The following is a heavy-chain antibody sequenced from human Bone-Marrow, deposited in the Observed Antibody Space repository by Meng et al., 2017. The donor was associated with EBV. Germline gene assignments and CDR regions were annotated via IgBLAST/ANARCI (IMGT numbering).Heavy chain of an antibody. CDR1: GFSLSTDGEG. CDR2: IYWDDDK. CDR3: AHRLSSGWYDY. D-gene: IGHD6-19*01. V-gene: IGHV2-5*02. Sequence: QITLKESGHTLVKPTQTLTLTCSFSGFSLSTDGEGVGWIRQPPGKALEWLALIYWDDDKRYSPSLESRLTITKDTSKNQVVLTMTNMDPVDTATYYCAHRLSSGWYDYWGQGTLVTVSS. J-gene: IGHJ4*02.